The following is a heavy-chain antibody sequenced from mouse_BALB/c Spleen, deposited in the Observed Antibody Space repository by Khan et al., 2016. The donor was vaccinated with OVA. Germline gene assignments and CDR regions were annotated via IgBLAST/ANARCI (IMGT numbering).Heavy chain of an antibody. CDR3: ARCPRADDRYEGYYYAMDY. V-gene: IGHV3-2*02. CDR2: ISYSGST. D-gene: IGHD2-12*01. CDR1: GYSITSDYA. J-gene: IGHJ4*01. Sequence: EVQLQESGPGLVKPSQSLSLTCTVTGYSITSDYAWNWIRQFPGNKLGWRGYISYSGSTSYTPSLKSRISITRDTSKNQFFLQLNSVTTEDTATYYCARCPRADDRYEGYYYAMDYWGQGTSVTVSS.